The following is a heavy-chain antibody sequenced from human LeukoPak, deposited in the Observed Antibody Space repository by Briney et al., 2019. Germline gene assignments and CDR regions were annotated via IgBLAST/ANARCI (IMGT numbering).Heavy chain of an antibody. CDR2: INPNSGGT. CDR1: GYTFTGYY. D-gene: IGHD6-13*01. Sequence: ASVKVSCKASGYTFTGYYMHWVRQAPGQGLEWMGWINPNSGGTNYAQKFQGRVTMTRDTSISTAYMELSRLRSDDTAVYYCARDSPASQRIADDYWGQGTLVTVSS. CDR3: ARDSPASQRIADDY. J-gene: IGHJ4*02. V-gene: IGHV1-2*02.